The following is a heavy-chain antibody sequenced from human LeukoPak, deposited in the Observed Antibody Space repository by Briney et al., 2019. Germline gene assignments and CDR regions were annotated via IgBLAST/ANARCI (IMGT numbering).Heavy chain of an antibody. J-gene: IGHJ6*03. CDR2: IYYSGST. V-gene: IGHV4-59*01. Sequence: PSETLSLTCTVSGGSISSYYWSWIRQPPGKGLEWIGYIYYSGSTNYNPSLKSRVTISVDTSKNQFSLKLSSVTAADTAVYYCARSPRAAAVLYYYYYYMDVWGKGTTVTISS. CDR1: GGSISSYY. D-gene: IGHD2-2*01. CDR3: ARSPRAAAVLYYYYYYMDV.